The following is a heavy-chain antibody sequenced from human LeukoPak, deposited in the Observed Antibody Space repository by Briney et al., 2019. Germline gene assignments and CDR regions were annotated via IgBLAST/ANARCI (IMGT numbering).Heavy chain of an antibody. J-gene: IGHJ4*02. Sequence: GGSLRLSCAASGFTFSSYWMSWVRQAPGKGLEWVANIKQDGSEKYYVDSVKGRFTISRGNAKNSLYLQMNSLRAEDTAVYYCARFGRGYSYGYFDYWGQGTLVTVSS. CDR3: ARFGRGYSYGYFDY. CDR1: GFTFSSYW. V-gene: IGHV3-7*01. D-gene: IGHD5-18*01. CDR2: IKQDGSEK.